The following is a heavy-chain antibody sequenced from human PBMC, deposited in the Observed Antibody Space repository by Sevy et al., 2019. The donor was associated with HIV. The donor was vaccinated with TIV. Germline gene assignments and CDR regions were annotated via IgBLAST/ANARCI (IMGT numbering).Heavy chain of an antibody. CDR3: ARDPYRTVYFDY. D-gene: IGHD3-16*02. CDR2: ISYDGSNK. Sequence: GGCLRLSCAASGFTFSSYAMHWVRQAPGKGLEWVAVISYDGSNKYYADSVKGRFTISRDNSKNKLYLQMNSLRAEDPDVYYCARDPYRTVYFDYWGQGTLVTVSS. V-gene: IGHV3-30-3*01. J-gene: IGHJ4*02. CDR1: GFTFSSYA.